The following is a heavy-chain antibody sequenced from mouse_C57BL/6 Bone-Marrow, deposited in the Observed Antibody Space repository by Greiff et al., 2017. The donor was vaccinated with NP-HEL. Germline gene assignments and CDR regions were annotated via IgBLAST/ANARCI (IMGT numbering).Heavy chain of an antibody. Sequence: VQLKQSGAELVRPGASVKLSCTASGFNIKDDYMHWVKQRPEQGLEWIGWIDPENGDTEYASKFQGKATITADTSSNTAYLQLSSLTSEDTAVYYCSVVATKAMDYWGQGTSVTVSS. V-gene: IGHV14-4*01. CDR3: SVVATKAMDY. D-gene: IGHD1-1*01. J-gene: IGHJ4*01. CDR2: IDPENGDT. CDR1: GFNIKDDY.